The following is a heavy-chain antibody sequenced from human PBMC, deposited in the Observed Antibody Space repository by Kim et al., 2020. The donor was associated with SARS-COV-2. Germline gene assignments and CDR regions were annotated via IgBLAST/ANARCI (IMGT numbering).Heavy chain of an antibody. CDR2: IKQDGTEK. D-gene: IGHD6-13*01. Sequence: GGSLRLSCAASGFTLSTYWMSWVRQAPGKGLEWVASIKQDGTEKYYVESVKGRFTISRDNAENSLYLQMNSLRAEDTAMYFCARETGTWYIHYFDYWGQGMVVTVSS. J-gene: IGHJ4*02. V-gene: IGHV3-7*01. CDR3: ARETGTWYIHYFDY. CDR1: GFTLSTYW.